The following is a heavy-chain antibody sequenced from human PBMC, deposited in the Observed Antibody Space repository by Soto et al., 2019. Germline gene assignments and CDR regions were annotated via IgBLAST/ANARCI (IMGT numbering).Heavy chain of an antibody. Sequence: QVPLVESGGGVVRPGTSLRLSCAATGFSFSAHGMHWVRQAPGKGLEWLAVINDGSEEGYADSVRGRFTISRDHARNILYLQMDNLRAEDSALYYCARDDLFVDNGLDHWGQGTLVTVSS. V-gene: IGHV3-33*01. D-gene: IGHD1-1*01. CDR2: INDGSEE. J-gene: IGHJ4*02. CDR3: ARDDLFVDNGLDH. CDR1: GFSFSAHG.